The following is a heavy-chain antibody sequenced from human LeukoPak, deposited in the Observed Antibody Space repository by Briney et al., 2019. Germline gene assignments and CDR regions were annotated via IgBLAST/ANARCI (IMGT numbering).Heavy chain of an antibody. D-gene: IGHD6-13*01. CDR2: ISYDGSNK. CDR1: GFTFSSSA. Sequence: GGSLRLSCAASGFTFSSSAMPWVRQAPGKGLEWVAVISYDGSNKYYADSAKGRFTISRDNSKNTLYLQMNSLRAEDTAVYYCARSYESSSWYYYGMDVWGQGTTVTVSS. J-gene: IGHJ6*02. V-gene: IGHV3-30-3*01. CDR3: ARSYESSSWYYYGMDV.